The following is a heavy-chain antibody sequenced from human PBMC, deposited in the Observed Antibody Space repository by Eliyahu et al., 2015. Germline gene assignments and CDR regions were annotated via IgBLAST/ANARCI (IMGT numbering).Heavy chain of an antibody. CDR1: GYSFTGQN. J-gene: IGHJ6*02. V-gene: IGHV1-2*02. D-gene: IGHD6-13*01. Sequence: PGTSVRVSCKASGYSFTGQNIHWVRQAPGQGLEWMGWINPNSGATNIAQRFQGRLTMTRDTSNSTAYMEMSRLRFGDTAVYYCARDCRSSSCHLYGMDVWGQGTTVTVSS. CDR3: ARDCRSSSCHLYGMDV. CDR2: INPNSGAT.